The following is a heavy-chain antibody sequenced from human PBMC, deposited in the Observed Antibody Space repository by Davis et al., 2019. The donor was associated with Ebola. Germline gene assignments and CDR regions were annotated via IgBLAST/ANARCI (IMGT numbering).Heavy chain of an antibody. D-gene: IGHD3-3*02. J-gene: IGHJ6*02. CDR1: GFIFDDYA. CDR2: ISWDGGST. CDR3: TKGAITIFGEVTGYYRMVV. V-gene: IGHV3-43D*03. Sequence: GESLKISCAASGFIFDDYAMHWVRQAPGKGLEWVSVISWDGGSTYYADSVKGRFTISRYNSKNSLYLQMNSLRAADTAFYYCTKGAITIFGEVTGYYRMVVWGPGTTVTVAS.